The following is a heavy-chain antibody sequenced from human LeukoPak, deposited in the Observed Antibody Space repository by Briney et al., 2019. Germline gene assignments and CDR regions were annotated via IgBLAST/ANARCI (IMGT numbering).Heavy chain of an antibody. CDR3: ARPMGQQRLRYFDY. D-gene: IGHD6-13*01. Sequence: NPSETLSLTCTVSGGSISSSSYYWGWIRQPPGKGLEWIGSIYYSGSTYYNPSLKSRVTISVDTSKNQFSLKLSSVTAADTAVYYCARPMGQQRLRYFDYWGQGTLVTVSS. V-gene: IGHV4-39*07. CDR1: GGSISSSSYY. CDR2: IYYSGST. J-gene: IGHJ4*02.